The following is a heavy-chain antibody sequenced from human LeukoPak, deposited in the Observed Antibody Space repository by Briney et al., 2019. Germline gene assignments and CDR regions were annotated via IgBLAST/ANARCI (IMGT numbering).Heavy chain of an antibody. CDR3: AGGIDYDSSGYYTIPIDY. V-gene: IGHV3-66*02. CDR2: IYSGGST. J-gene: IGHJ4*02. CDR1: GFTVSSNY. Sequence: GGSLRLSCAASGFTVSSNYMSWVRQAPGKGLEWVSVIYSGGSTYYADPVKGRFTISRDNSKNTLYLQMNSLRAEDTAVYYCAGGIDYDSSGYYTIPIDYWGQGTLVTVSS. D-gene: IGHD3-22*01.